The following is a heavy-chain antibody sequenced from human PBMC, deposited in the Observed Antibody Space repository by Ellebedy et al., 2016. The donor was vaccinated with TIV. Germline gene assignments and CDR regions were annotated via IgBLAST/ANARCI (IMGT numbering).Heavy chain of an antibody. CDR2: INPSGGT. D-gene: IGHD3-10*01. Sequence: SETLSLXXTVHGGSFLGYYWSWIRQSPGKGLQWIGEINPSGGTNYTTSLKSRLLMSIDTSKRQISLKLNSATAADTAVYYCARGRRFSASFHPMMSTFEVWGQGTTVIVSS. CDR3: ARGRRFSASFHPMMSTFEV. V-gene: IGHV4-34*01. J-gene: IGHJ3*01. CDR1: GGSFLGYY.